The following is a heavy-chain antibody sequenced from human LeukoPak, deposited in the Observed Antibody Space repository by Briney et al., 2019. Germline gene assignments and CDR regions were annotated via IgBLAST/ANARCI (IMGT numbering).Heavy chain of an antibody. CDR2: INHSGST. Sequence: SETLSLTCAVYGGSFSGYYWSWIRQPPGKGLEWIGEINHSGSTNYNPSLKSRVTISVDTSKNQFSLKLSSVTAADTAVYYCARGRGSCSSTSRYILDYWGQGTLVTVSS. CDR1: GGSFSGYY. D-gene: IGHD2-2*02. CDR3: ARGRGSCSSTSRYILDY. J-gene: IGHJ4*02. V-gene: IGHV4-34*01.